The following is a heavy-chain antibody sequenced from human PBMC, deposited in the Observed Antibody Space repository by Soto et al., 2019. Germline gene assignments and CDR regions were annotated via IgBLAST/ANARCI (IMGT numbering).Heavy chain of an antibody. CDR2: VDPNDSFA. CDR3: ARHQSGSGNSNFDF. J-gene: IGHJ4*02. Sequence: GESLKIACQAFEYSFRIYWISWVRQKPGAGLEWMGRVDPNDSFATYSPSFQGHVSISVDKSTNIVYLQWRSLRASDTATYYCARHQSGSGNSNFDFWGQGTPVTVSS. CDR1: EYSFRIYW. V-gene: IGHV5-10-1*01. D-gene: IGHD3-10*01.